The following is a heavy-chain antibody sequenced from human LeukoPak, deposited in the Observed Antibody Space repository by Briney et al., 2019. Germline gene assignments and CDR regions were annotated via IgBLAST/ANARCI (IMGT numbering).Heavy chain of an antibody. Sequence: PGGSLRLSCAASGFTSSSYWMSWVRQAPGKGLEWVANIKQDGSEKYYVDSVKGRFTISRDNAKNSLYLQMNSLRAEDTAVYYCARDFSTKERYYFDYWGQGTLVTVSS. CDR2: IKQDGSEK. CDR1: GFTSSSYW. CDR3: ARDFSTKERYYFDY. D-gene: IGHD5/OR15-5a*01. V-gene: IGHV3-7*01. J-gene: IGHJ4*02.